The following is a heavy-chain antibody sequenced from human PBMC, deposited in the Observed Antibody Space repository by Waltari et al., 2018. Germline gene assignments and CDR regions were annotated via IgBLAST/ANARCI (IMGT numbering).Heavy chain of an antibody. V-gene: IGHV1-46*01. CDR3: ARINYYDSSGYYPRGYFDY. J-gene: IGHJ4*02. CDR1: GYTFTRYS. Sequence: QVQLVQSGAEVKKPGASVKVSCKAAGYTFTRYSMHWVRPAPGQGLEWMGIINPSGGSTSYAQKVQGRVTMTRDTSTSTVYMELSSLRSEDTAVYYCARINYYDSSGYYPRGYFDYWGQGTLVTVSS. D-gene: IGHD3-22*01. CDR2: INPSGGST.